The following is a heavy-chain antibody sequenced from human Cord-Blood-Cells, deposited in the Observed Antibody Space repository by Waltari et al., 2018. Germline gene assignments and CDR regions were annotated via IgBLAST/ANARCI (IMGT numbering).Heavy chain of an antibody. D-gene: IGHD6-13*01. Sequence: QVQLQQWGAGLLKPSETLSLTCAVYGGSFSGYYWSWIRQPPGKGLEWIGEINHSGSHTYTPSPRSLVTISVTPSKNQFSLKLSSVTAAYTAVYYCASHPSWGERYFDYWGQGTLVTVSS. CDR3: ASHPSWGERYFDY. CDR2: INHSGSH. V-gene: IGHV4-34*01. J-gene: IGHJ4*02. CDR1: GGSFSGYY.